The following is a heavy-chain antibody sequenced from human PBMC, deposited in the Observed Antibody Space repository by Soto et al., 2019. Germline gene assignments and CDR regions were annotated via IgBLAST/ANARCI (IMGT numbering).Heavy chain of an antibody. J-gene: IGHJ4*02. Sequence: SETLSLTCTVSGGSIINYYWSWIRQSPGKGPEWIGYVYHSGTTNYNPSLESRVTMSSDTSKNQISLKLNAVTAADTAVYYCASTYYNLNSGPLDYWGRGTLVT. V-gene: IGHV4-59*01. D-gene: IGHD3-10*01. CDR2: VYHSGTT. CDR1: GGSIINYY. CDR3: ASTYYNLNSGPLDY.